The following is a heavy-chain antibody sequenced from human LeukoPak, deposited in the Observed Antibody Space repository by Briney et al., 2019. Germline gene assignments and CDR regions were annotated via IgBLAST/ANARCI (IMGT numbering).Heavy chain of an antibody. CDR1: GGSISSYY. V-gene: IGHV4-59*01. D-gene: IGHD3-22*01. J-gene: IGHJ6*02. CDR3: ARDRGYYDSSGYSNGMDV. Sequence: PSETLSLTCTVSGGSISSYYWSWIRQPPGKGLEWIGYIYYSGSTNHNPSLKSRVTISVDTSKNQFSLKLSSVTAADTAVYYCARDRGYYDSSGYSNGMDVWGQGTTVTVSS. CDR2: IYYSGST.